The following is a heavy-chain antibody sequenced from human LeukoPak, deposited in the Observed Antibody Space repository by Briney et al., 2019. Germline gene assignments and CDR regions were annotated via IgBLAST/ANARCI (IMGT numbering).Heavy chain of an antibody. CDR2: ISWNSGSI. D-gene: IGHD4-11*01. CDR1: GFPFDDYA. Sequence: SLRLSCAASGFPFDDYAMHWVRQAPGKGLEWVSGISWNSGSIGYADSVKGRFTISRDNAKNSLYLQMNSLRAEDMALYYCAKESVTSGDFDYWGQGTLVTVSS. J-gene: IGHJ4*02. V-gene: IGHV3-9*03. CDR3: AKESVTSGDFDY.